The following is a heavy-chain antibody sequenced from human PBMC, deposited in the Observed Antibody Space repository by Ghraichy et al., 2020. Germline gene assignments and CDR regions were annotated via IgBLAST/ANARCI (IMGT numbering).Heavy chain of an antibody. D-gene: IGHD6-19*01. CDR1: GGSISSYY. J-gene: IGHJ3*02. V-gene: IGHV4-4*09. CDR3: ARQYSSGWYGYDAFDI. Sequence: SETLSLTCTVSGGSISSYYWSWIRQPPGKGLEWIGYIYTSGSTNYNPSLKSRVTISVDTSKNQFSLKLSSVTAADTAVYYCARQYSSGWYGYDAFDIWGQGTMVTVSS. CDR2: IYTSGST.